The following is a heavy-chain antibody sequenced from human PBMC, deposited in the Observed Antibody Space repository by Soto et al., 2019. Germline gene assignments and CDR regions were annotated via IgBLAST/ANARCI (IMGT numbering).Heavy chain of an antibody. CDR1: GYTFTSYD. Sequence: CKASGYTFTSYDINWVRQATGQGLEWMGWMNPNSGNTGYAQKFQGRVTMTRNTSISTAYMELSSLRSEDTAVYYCARAMYYDFWSGYPISYYYYGMDVWGQGTTVTVSS. CDR2: MNPNSGNT. D-gene: IGHD3-3*01. CDR3: ARAMYYDFWSGYPISYYYYGMDV. V-gene: IGHV1-8*01. J-gene: IGHJ6*02.